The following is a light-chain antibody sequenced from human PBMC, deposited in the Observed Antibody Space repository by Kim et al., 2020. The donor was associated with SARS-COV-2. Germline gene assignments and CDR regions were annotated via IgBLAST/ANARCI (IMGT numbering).Light chain of an antibody. CDR2: GKN. Sequence: VALGQTVRITCQGDSLRSYYATWYQQKPGQAPILVIYGKNNRPSGIPDRFSGSSSGNTTSLTITGTQAGDEADYYCNSRDSNHNVVFGGGTQQTVL. J-gene: IGLJ2*01. CDR1: SLRSYY. V-gene: IGLV3-19*01. CDR3: NSRDSNHNVV.